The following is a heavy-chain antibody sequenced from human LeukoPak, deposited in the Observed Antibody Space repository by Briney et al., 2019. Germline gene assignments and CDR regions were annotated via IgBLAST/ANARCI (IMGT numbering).Heavy chain of an antibody. Sequence: GASVKVSCKASGYTFTSYGISWVRQAPGQGLEWMGWISAYNGNTNYAQKLQGRVTMTTDTSTSTAYMELRSLRSDDTAVYYCARGTVVVPAAIDGIWFDPWGQGTLVTVSS. J-gene: IGHJ5*02. D-gene: IGHD2-2*01. CDR2: ISAYNGNT. V-gene: IGHV1-18*01. CDR1: GYTFTSYG. CDR3: ARGTVVVPAAIDGIWFDP.